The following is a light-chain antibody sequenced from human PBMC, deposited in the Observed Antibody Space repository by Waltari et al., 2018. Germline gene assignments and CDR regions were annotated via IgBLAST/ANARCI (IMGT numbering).Light chain of an antibody. CDR1: QTISKY. V-gene: IGKV1-39*01. CDR2: TAS. Sequence: DIQMTQSQSSCSPFFEDKVTITSRASQTISKYLNWYQQRPGKAPKLLIYTASTLKSGVPSRFSGSGSGTDFTLTISSLQPEDFGTYYCQQSYSTPYTFGQGTKLEIK. CDR3: QQSYSTPYT. J-gene: IGKJ2*01.